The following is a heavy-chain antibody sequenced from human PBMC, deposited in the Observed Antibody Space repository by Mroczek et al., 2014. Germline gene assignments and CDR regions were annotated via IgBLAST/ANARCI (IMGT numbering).Heavy chain of an antibody. CDR3: ARDGTHRGGFGVTTRTGRP. CDR1: GFSFSSYS. CDR2: ISSSGSYI. D-gene: IGHD3-10*01. V-gene: IGHV3-21*01. Sequence: VQLVQVWGRSGQGRGVLRLSCAASGFSFSSYSMNWVRQAPRKGLEWVSSISSSGSYIYYADSVRGRFTISRDNAKNSLFLQMNSLRAEDTAVYFCARDGTHRGGFGVTTRTGRPWGQGPWSPSP. J-gene: IGHJ5*02.